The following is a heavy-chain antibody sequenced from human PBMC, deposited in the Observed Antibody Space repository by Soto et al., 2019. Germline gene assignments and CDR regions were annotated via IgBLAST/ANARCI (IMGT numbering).Heavy chain of an antibody. J-gene: IGHJ3*02. Sequence: GGSLRLSCAASGFTFSSYGMHWVRQAPGKGLEWVAVISYDGSNKYYADSVKGRFTISRDNSKNTLYLQMNGLRADDTAVYYCAXGPPLDAFDIWGQGTMVTGS. CDR3: AXGPPLDAFDI. CDR2: ISYDGSNK. V-gene: IGHV3-30*03. CDR1: GFTFSSYG.